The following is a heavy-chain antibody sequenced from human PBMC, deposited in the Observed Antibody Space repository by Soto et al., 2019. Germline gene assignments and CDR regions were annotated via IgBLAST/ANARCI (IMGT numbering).Heavy chain of an antibody. CDR1: GFIFTNFW. J-gene: IGHJ4*02. CDR2: IDTSGSST. CDR3: AKDSWSFDL. Sequence: PSETLSLSCEASGFIFTNFWMHWVRQVPGKGLVWVSRIDTSGSSTSYADSVKGRFTISRDNAKNTVSLQMNSLRAEDTGVYYCAKDSWSFDLWSQGSLVTVSS. V-gene: IGHV3-74*01.